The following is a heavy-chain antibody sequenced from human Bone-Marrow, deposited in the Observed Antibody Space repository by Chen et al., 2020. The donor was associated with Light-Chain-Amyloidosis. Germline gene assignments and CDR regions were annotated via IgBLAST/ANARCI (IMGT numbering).Heavy chain of an antibody. J-gene: IGHJ4*02. CDR3: AKETYHESSAYSDY. CDR2: ISYDGSDK. CDR1: GFIFSSYG. V-gene: IGHV3-30*18. D-gene: IGHD3-22*01. Sequence: QVQLVESGGGVVQPGRSPRLSCVASGFIFSSYGMHWVRQAPGKGLEWVAFISYDGSDKYYADSVKGRFTISRDNSKNTVHLQMNSLRAEDTAVYYCAKETYHESSAYSDYWGQGTLVTVSS.